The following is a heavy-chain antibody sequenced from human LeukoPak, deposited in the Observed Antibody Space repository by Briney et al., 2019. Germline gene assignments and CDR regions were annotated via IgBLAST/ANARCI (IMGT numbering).Heavy chain of an antibody. CDR1: GYTFTGYF. Sequence: ASVKVSCKASGYTFTGYFIHWVRQAPGQGLEWMGWINPNSGGTNYAQKFQGRVTVTRDTSISTAYMELSRLRSDDTAVYYCAISDYGGKSPPLDYWGQGTLVTVSS. CDR3: AISDYGGKSPPLDY. CDR2: INPNSGGT. J-gene: IGHJ4*02. V-gene: IGHV1-2*02. D-gene: IGHD4-23*01.